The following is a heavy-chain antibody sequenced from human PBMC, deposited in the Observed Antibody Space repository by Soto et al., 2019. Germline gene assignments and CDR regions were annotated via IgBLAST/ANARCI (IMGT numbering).Heavy chain of an antibody. D-gene: IGHD4-17*01. CDR3: AVYGYGVSAAAS. CDR2: INQDGSER. J-gene: IGHJ5*02. Sequence: GSLRLFGAASGLTCRNDWLSWFRQAPGKGLEWVANINQDGSERYYVDSVRGRFTISRDNVENSLYLQLNSLRPEDTAVYYCAVYGYGVSAAASWGQGPLVTVSS. CDR1: GLTCRNDW. V-gene: IGHV3-7*03.